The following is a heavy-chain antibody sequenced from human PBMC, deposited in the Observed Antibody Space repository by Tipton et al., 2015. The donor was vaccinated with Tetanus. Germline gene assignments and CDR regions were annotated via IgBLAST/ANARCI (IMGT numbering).Heavy chain of an antibody. CDR2: IDPDDSYT. Sequence: QLVQSGAEVKKPGESLRISCKGSGYNFTNYWISWVRQMPGQGLEWMGRIDPDDSYTNYSPSLQGHVTISADKSISTAYLQWSSLKASDIAMYYCARPYPDYDSSGYYYNYGMDVWGQGTTVTVSS. CDR1: GYNFTNYW. D-gene: IGHD3-22*01. J-gene: IGHJ6*02. CDR3: ARPYPDYDSSGYYYNYGMDV. V-gene: IGHV5-10-1*01.